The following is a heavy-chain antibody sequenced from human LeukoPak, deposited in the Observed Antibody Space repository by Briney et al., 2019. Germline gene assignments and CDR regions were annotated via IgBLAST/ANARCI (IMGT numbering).Heavy chain of an antibody. CDR3: ARSYDSSGYYHGGNWFDP. CDR1: GYSFILYG. V-gene: IGHV1-18*01. CDR2: ISTSTGDT. D-gene: IGHD3-22*01. J-gene: IGHJ5*02. Sequence: ASVKVSCKTSGYSFILYGISWVRQAPGQGPEWMGWISTSTGDTKYTQKFQGRVTMTRDTSISTGYMELSSLRSEDTAVYYCARSYDSSGYYHGGNWFDPWGQGTLVTVSS.